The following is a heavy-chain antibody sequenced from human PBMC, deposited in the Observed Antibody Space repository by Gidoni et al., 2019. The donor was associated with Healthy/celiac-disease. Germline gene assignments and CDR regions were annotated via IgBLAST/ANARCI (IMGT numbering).Heavy chain of an antibody. CDR3: AKESYYDILTGHNYYYYYGMDV. J-gene: IGHJ6*02. CDR2: ISYYVINK. CDR1: GFTFSSYG. D-gene: IGHD3-9*01. Sequence: VQLVESGGGVVQPGRSLRLSCSASGFTFSSYGMHWVLQAPGKGLEWVAVISYYVINKYYADSGKGRFTISRDNSKNTLYLQMNSLRAEDTAVYYCAKESYYDILTGHNYYYYYGMDVWGQGTTVTVSS. V-gene: IGHV3-30*18.